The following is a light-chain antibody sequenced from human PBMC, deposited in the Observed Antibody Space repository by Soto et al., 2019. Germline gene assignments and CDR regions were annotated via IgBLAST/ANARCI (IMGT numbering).Light chain of an antibody. CDR2: AAS. J-gene: IGKJ1*01. CDR1: QNIDNY. Sequence: DIKMTQSPSSLSASVGDRVTITCRASQNIDNYSNSYQQKPGKAPKLLIYAASSLYSVVPSRFSGSGSGTDFTLTISSLQPEDFATYYCQQGSTNRWTFGQGTKVAV. CDR3: QQGSTNRWT. V-gene: IGKV1-39*01.